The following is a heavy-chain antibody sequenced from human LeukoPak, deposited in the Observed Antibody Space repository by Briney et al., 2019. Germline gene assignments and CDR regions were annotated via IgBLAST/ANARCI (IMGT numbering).Heavy chain of an antibody. CDR3: ARVDLRYFDWLSTYYFDY. J-gene: IGHJ4*02. CDR2: IYYSGST. V-gene: IGHV4-59*01. Sequence: KPSETLSLTCTVSGGSISSYYWSWIRQPPGKGLEWIGYIYYSGSTNYNPSLKSRVTISVDTSKNQFSLKLSSVTAADTAVYYCARVDLRYFDWLSTYYFDYWGQGTLVTVS. CDR1: GGSISSYY. D-gene: IGHD3-9*01.